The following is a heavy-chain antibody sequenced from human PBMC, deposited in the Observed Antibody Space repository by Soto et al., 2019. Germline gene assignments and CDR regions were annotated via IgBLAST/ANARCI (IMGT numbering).Heavy chain of an antibody. CDR2: IYHNGNT. V-gene: IGHV4-39*01. Sequence: QLHLQESAPGLVKPSETLSLTCTVSGGSISGSGGLWGWIRQPPGKVLESIRTIYHNGNTYYDPSLWNLVTMSVDTSKSEFSLNLNSLTAADTAIYCCARLPRYCSGTYTEFWGQGTLVPVSS. D-gene: IGHD3-10*01. CDR3: ARLPRYCSGTYTEF. J-gene: IGHJ4*02. CDR1: GGSISGSGGL.